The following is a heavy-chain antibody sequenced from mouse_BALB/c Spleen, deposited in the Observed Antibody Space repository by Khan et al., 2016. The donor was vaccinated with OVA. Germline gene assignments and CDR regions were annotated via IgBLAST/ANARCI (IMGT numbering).Heavy chain of an antibody. CDR1: GYTFTSYW. V-gene: IGHV1S41*01. CDR2: ISPGSGSP. J-gene: IGHJ4*01. D-gene: IGHD1-1*01. Sequence: DLVKPGASVKLSCKASGYTFTSYWINWIKQRPGQGLEWIGHISPGSGSPYYNKMFTVKSTLTADTSSTTAYIQLSSLSSEDSAVYFCARSIYYGRGLYAMDYLGQGTSVTVSS. CDR3: ARSIYYGRGLYAMDY.